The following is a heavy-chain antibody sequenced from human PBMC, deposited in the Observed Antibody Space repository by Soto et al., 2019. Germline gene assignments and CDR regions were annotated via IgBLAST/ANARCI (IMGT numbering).Heavy chain of an antibody. CDR2: ISYDGSNK. J-gene: IGHJ4*02. CDR3: EGGLYFGDY. Sequence: QVQLVESGGGVVQPGRSLRLSCAASGFSFSSYGMQWVRQAPGKRLEWVAVISYDGSNKYYADSVKGRFIISRDNSKNTLYLQMNSLRAEDTAVYYCEGGLYFGDYWGQGTLVTVSS. D-gene: IGHD3-16*01. CDR1: GFSFSSYG. V-gene: IGHV3-30*03.